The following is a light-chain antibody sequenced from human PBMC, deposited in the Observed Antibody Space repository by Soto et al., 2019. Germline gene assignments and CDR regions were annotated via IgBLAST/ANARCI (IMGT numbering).Light chain of an antibody. Sequence: DIVMTQSPLSLPVTPGEPASISCRSSQSLLHSNGYNYLDWYLQKPGQSPQLLIYLGSNRSSGVPDRFSGSGSATDFTLKISRVEAEDVGVYYCMQGTYRRTFGQGTKVDIK. J-gene: IGKJ1*01. CDR3: MQGTYRRT. V-gene: IGKV2-28*01. CDR1: QSLLHSNGYNY. CDR2: LGS.